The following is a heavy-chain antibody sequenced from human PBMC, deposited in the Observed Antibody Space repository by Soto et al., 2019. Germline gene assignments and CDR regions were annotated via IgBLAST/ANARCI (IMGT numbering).Heavy chain of an antibody. J-gene: IGHJ3*02. CDR3: AGSGASYGLDDAFDI. Sequence: ASVKVSCKAAGYTFTGYYMHWVRQAPGQGLEWMGWINPNSGGTNYAQKFQGRVTMTRDTSISTAYMELSRLRSDDTAVYYCAGSGASYGLDDAFDIWGQGPMVTVSS. CDR1: GYTFTGYY. V-gene: IGHV1-2*02. D-gene: IGHD5-18*01. CDR2: INPNSGGT.